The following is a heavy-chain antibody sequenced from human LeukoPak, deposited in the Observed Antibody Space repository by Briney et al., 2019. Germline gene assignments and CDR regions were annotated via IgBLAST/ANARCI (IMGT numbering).Heavy chain of an antibody. V-gene: IGHV4-34*01. J-gene: IGHJ6*03. CDR3: ARRYSYYYYYMDV. CDR1: GGSFSGYY. CDR2: INHSGST. Sequence: SETLSLTCAVYGGSFSGYYWSWIRQPPGKGLEWIGEINHSGSTSYNPSLKSRVTISVDTSKNQFSLKLSSVTAADTAVYYCARRYSYYYYYMDVWGKGTTVTVSS. D-gene: IGHD5-12*01.